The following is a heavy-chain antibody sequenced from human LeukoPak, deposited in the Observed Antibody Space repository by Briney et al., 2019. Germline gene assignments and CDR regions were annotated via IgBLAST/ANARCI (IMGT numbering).Heavy chain of an antibody. CDR2: INHSGST. CDR3: AGGIAAAGTVNY. J-gene: IGHJ4*02. CDR1: GGSFSGYY. V-gene: IGHV4-34*01. Sequence: SETLSLTCAVYGGSFSGYYWSWIRQPPGKGLEWIGEINHSGSTNYNPSLKSRVTISVDTSKNQFSLKLSSVTAADTAVYYCAGGIAAAGTVNYWGQGTLVTVSS. D-gene: IGHD6-13*01.